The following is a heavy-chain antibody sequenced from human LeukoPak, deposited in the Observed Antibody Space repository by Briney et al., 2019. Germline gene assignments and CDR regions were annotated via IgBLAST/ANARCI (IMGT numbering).Heavy chain of an antibody. CDR1: GFTFSSYG. J-gene: IGHJ6*02. CDR3: ARGHHYDFWSGFKYGMDV. CDR2: IWYDGSNK. V-gene: IGHV3-33*01. D-gene: IGHD3-3*01. Sequence: GGSLRLSCAASGFTFSSYGMHWVRQAPGKGLEWVAVIWYDGSNKYYADSVKGRFTISRDNSKNTLYLQMNSLRAEDTAVYYCARGHHYDFWSGFKYGMDVWGQGTTVTVSS.